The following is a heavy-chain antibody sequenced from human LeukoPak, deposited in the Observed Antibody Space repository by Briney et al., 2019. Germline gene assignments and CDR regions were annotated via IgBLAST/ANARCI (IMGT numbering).Heavy chain of an antibody. CDR2: IIPIFGTA. CDR3: AAECSSTSCRPPPDYYYYYYGMDV. V-gene: IGHV1-69*01. D-gene: IGHD2-2*01. CDR1: GGTFSSYA. Sequence: SVKVSCKASGGTFSSYAISWVRQAPGQGLEWMGGIIPIFGTANHAQKFQGRVTITADESTSTAYMELSSLRSEDTAVYYCAAECSSTSCRPPPDYYYYYYGMDVWGKGTTVTVSS. J-gene: IGHJ6*04.